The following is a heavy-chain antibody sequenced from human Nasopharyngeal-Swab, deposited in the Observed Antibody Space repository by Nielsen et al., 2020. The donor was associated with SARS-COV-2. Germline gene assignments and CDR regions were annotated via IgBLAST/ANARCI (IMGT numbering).Heavy chain of an antibody. Sequence: ASVKVSCKAGGYAFTGYYMHWVRQAPGQGRERMGWINPNSGGTNYAQKFQGWVTMTRDTSISTAYMELSRLRSDDTAVYYCARGGYSSGWPDRYGMDVWGQGTTVTVSS. V-gene: IGHV1-2*04. CDR1: GYAFTGYY. CDR3: ARGGYSSGWPDRYGMDV. D-gene: IGHD6-19*01. J-gene: IGHJ6*02. CDR2: INPNSGGT.